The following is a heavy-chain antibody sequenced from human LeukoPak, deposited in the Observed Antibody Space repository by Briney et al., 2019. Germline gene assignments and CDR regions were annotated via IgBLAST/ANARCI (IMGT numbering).Heavy chain of an antibody. CDR2: IYYSGST. CDR3: ARYCSSTSCYNWFDP. V-gene: IGHV4-28*06. J-gene: IGHJ5*02. D-gene: IGHD2-2*01. Sequence: SETLSLTCAVSGYSISSSNWWGWIRQPPGKGLEWIGYIYYSGSTNYNPSLKSRVTMSVDTSKNQFSLKLGSVTALDTAVYYCARYCSSTSCYNWFDPRGQGTLVTVSS. CDR1: GYSISSSNW.